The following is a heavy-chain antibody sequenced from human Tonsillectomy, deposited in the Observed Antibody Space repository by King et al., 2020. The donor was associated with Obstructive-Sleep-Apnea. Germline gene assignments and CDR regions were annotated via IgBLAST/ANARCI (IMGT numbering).Heavy chain of an antibody. V-gene: IGHV3-9*01. Sequence: GQLVQSGGGLVQPGRSLRLSCAASGFTYDDYSMHWVRQAPGKGLEWFAGISWDGGSIGYADYLKGRFTISRDNAKNSLYLQMNSLRAEDTALYYCAKGTHDVVVVAALDYWGQGTLVTVSS. CDR2: ISWDGGSI. J-gene: IGHJ4*02. CDR3: AKGTHDVVVVAALDY. D-gene: IGHD2-15*01. CDR1: GFTYDDYS.